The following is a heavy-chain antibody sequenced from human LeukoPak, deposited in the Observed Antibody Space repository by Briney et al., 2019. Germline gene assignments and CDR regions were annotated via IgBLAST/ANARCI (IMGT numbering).Heavy chain of an antibody. V-gene: IGHV1-8*01. D-gene: IGHD4-17*01. J-gene: IGHJ4*02. CDR3: ARGHSTERTQYFFDF. CDR2: MNPNSGNT. Sequence: ASVKVSCKASGYTFTSYDINWVRQATGQGLEWMGWMNPNSGNTGYAQKFQGRVTMTRNTSISTAYMELSSLRSEDTAVYYCARGHSTERTQYFFDFWGQGTLVTVSS. CDR1: GYTFTSYD.